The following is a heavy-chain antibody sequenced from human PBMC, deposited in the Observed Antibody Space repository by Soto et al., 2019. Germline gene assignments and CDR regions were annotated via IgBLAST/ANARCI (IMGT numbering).Heavy chain of an antibody. D-gene: IGHD1-1*01. Sequence: DVQLVESGGGLMQPGASLRLSCAASGLTVSGKKYVAWVRQAPGKGLEWVSALYDVDGSFYSDSVKGRFTTSSDSSKTTVYLQMHDLRPADTAVYYCATWHEREHAYDVWGQGTTVTVSS. CDR2: LYDVDGS. V-gene: IGHV3-53*01. CDR1: GLTVSGKKY. J-gene: IGHJ3*01. CDR3: ATWHEREHAYDV.